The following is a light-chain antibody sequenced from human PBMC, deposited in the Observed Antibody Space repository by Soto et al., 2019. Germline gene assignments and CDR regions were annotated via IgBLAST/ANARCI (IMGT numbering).Light chain of an antibody. V-gene: IGLV1-47*01. Sequence: QSVLIQPPSASATPGQRVTISCSGYRSNIGTNFVYWYQQLPGPAHQLLIYNNDQRRSGVPDRFSGDKSGTSASLAISGPGSEDEAEDYWAEWDYSLNAYVFGTGTKVTVL. CDR2: NND. J-gene: IGLJ1*01. CDR1: RSNIGTNF. CDR3: AEWDYSLNAYV.